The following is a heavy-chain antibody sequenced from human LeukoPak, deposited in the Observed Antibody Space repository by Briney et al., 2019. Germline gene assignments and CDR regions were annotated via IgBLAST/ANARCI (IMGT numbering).Heavy chain of an antibody. CDR2: MNPNSGNT. Sequence: ASVKVSCKASGYTFTSYDINWVRQATGQGLEWMGWMNPNSGNTGYAQKFQGRVTMTRNTSISTAYMELRSLRFEDTAVYYCARAHDYVWGSYRYDWGQGTLVTVSS. CDR1: GYTFTSYD. D-gene: IGHD3-16*02. V-gene: IGHV1-8*01. J-gene: IGHJ4*02. CDR3: ARAHDYVWGSYRYD.